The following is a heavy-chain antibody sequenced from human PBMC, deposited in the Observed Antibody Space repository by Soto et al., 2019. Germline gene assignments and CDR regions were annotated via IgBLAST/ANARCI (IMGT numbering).Heavy chain of an antibody. CDR3: ARTGKFYYYHTTGLPFAP. V-gene: IGHV4-4*02. CDR2: IYHLGRT. Sequence: PSETLSLTCTVSGDTISSTRWLSWVRLSPGKGLEWIGEIYHLGRTNYNPSLKSRVTLSIDKSNNQFSLTLTSVTAADTAVYFFARTGKFYYYHTTGLPFAPWGPGILVTVSS. D-gene: IGHD3-10*01. J-gene: IGHJ5*02. CDR1: GDTISSTRW.